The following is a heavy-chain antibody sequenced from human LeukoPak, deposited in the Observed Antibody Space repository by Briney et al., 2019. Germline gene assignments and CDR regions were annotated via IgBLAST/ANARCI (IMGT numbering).Heavy chain of an antibody. CDR1: GGSISSYY. J-gene: IGHJ6*03. D-gene: IGHD3-16*01. Sequence: SETLSLTCTVSGGSISSYYWSWIRQPAGKGLEWIGRIYTSGSTNYNPSLKSRVTISVDTSKNQFSLKLSSVTAADTAVYYCARERWGNTVLSYYYMDVWGKGTTVTVSS. CDR3: ARERWGNTVLSYYYMDV. CDR2: IYTSGST. V-gene: IGHV4-4*07.